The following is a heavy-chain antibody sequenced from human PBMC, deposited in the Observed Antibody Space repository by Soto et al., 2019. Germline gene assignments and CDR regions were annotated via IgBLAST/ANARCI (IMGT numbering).Heavy chain of an antibody. J-gene: IGHJ6*03. CDR3: AGEVVVAAQRYYDYYLDV. D-gene: IGHD2-15*01. CDR2: ISAYNGNT. V-gene: IGHV1-18*01. Sequence: ASVKVSCKASGYTFTSYGISWVRQAPGRGLEWMGWISAYNGNTNYAQKLQGRVTMTTDTSTSTAYMELRSLRSDDTAVYYCAGEVVVAAQRYYDYYLDVWGKGTTVTVSS. CDR1: GYTFTSYG.